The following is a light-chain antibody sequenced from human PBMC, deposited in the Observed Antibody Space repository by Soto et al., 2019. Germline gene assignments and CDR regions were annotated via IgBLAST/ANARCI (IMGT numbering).Light chain of an antibody. CDR2: GAS. CDR1: QSVSNNY. CDR3: QQYGSSGT. J-gene: IGKJ4*02. V-gene: IGKV3-20*01. Sequence: NGLTQSPGTLSLSPGERATLSCGASQSVSNNYLAWYQQKPGQAPRLLIYGASNRATGIPDRFSGSGSGTDFTLTISRLEPEDFAVYYCQQYGSSGTFGRGTKVDIK.